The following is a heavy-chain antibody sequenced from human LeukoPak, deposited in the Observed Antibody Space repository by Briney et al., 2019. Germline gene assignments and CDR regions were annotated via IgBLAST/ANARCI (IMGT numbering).Heavy chain of an antibody. CDR3: ARDRYSGYVFDY. CDR1: GGSISSYY. Sequence: SETLSLTCTVSGGSISSYYWSWIRQPPGKGLEWIGYIYYSGSTNYNPSLKSRVTISVDTSKNQFSLKLSSVTAADTAMYYCARDRYSGYVFDYWGQGTLVTVSS. J-gene: IGHJ4*02. D-gene: IGHD5-12*01. CDR2: IYYSGST. V-gene: IGHV4-59*01.